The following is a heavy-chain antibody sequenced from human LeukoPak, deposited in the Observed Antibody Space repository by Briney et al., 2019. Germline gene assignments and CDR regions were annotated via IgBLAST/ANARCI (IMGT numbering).Heavy chain of an antibody. J-gene: IGHJ6*02. CDR1: GYTFTSYY. CDR2: INPSGGST. V-gene: IGHV1-46*01. CDR3: ARVDCSGGSCFYGMDV. D-gene: IGHD2-15*01. Sequence: ASVKVSCKASGYTFTSYYMHWVRQAPGQGLEWMGIINPSGGSTGYAQKFQGRVTMTRDTSTSTVYMELSSLRSEDTAVYYCARVDCSGGSCFYGMDVWGQGTTVTVSS.